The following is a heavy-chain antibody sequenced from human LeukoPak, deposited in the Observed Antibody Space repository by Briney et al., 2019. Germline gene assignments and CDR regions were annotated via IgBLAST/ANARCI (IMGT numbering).Heavy chain of an antibody. V-gene: IGHV3-30-3*01. D-gene: IGHD2-15*01. CDR2: ISYDGSNK. CDR3: AREWERVLLIGSGDAFDI. CDR1: GFTFSSYA. Sequence: TGGSLRLSCAASGFTFSSYAMHWVRRAPGKGLEWVAVISYDGSNKYYADSVMGRFTISRDNSKNTLYLQMNSLRAEDTAVYYCAREWERVLLIGSGDAFDIWGQGTMVTVSS. J-gene: IGHJ3*02.